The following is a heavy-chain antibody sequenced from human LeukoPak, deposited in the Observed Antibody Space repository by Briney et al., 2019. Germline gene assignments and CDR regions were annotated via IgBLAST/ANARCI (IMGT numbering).Heavy chain of an antibody. CDR3: ARDEFGDFQGFDY. D-gene: IGHD4-17*01. J-gene: IGHJ4*02. CDR2: IHYRGTT. Sequence: SETLSLTCSVSGASINSYYWNWIRQSPGKGLEWLGNIHYRGTTNYNPSLKSRVTLSLDSSKSQFALKVTPVTAADTAVYYCARDEFGDFQGFDYWGQGTRVTVSS. CDR1: GASINSYY. V-gene: IGHV4-59*13.